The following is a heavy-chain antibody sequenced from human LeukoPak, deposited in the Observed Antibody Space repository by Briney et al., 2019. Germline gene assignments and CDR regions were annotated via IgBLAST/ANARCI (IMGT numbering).Heavy chain of an antibody. Sequence: SETLSLTCAVYGGSFSGYYWSWIRQPPGKGLEWIGYIYYSGSTNYNPSLKSRVTISVDTSKNQFSLKLSSVTAADTAVYYCARDRLGAGWNDVWGQGTLVTVSS. D-gene: IGHD1-1*01. V-gene: IGHV4-59*01. CDR3: ARDRLGAGWNDV. J-gene: IGHJ4*02. CDR2: IYYSGST. CDR1: GGSFSGYY.